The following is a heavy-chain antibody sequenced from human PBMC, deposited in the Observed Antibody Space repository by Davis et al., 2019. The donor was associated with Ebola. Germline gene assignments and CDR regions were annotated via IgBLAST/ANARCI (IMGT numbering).Heavy chain of an antibody. CDR3: ARELSTIGTEWFDD. J-gene: IGHJ5*02. D-gene: IGHD1-1*01. CDR1: GFTFSSFE. Sequence: GGSLRLSCSASGFTFSSFEMNWVRQTPGKGLEWLSYISVSGGTTYYADSVKGRFAISRDNAKGSLYLEMNSLRVDDTGIYYCARELSTIGTEWFDDWGQGTVVSVSS. CDR2: ISVSGGTT. V-gene: IGHV3-48*03.